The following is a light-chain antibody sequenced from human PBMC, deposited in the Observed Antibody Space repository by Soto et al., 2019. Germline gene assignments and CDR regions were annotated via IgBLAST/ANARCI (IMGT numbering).Light chain of an antibody. J-gene: IGKJ1*01. CDR3: QQYNSYSPWT. Sequence: EIVMAQSPATLSVSPGDRATLSCRAAQSVGSNLAWYQQKPGQAPRLLIYGASTRANGIPARFSGSGSGTDFTLTISSLQPDDFATYYCQQYNSYSPWTFGQGTKVDIK. V-gene: IGKV3-15*01. CDR1: QSVGSN. CDR2: GAS.